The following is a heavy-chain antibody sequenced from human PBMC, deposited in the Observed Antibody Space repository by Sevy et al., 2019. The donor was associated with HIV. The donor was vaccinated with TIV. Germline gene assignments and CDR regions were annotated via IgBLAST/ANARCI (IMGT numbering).Heavy chain of an antibody. V-gene: IGHV1-18*03. J-gene: IGHJ4*02. CDR1: GYSFTSRG. CDR3: ARAGALWFGESDY. D-gene: IGHD3-10*01. CDR2: ISAYNGNT. Sequence: ASVKVSCKASGYSFTSRGIDWVRQAPGQGLEWLGWISAYNGNTKYGQRLQDRVTMTTDTSASTAYMELRSLRSDDMAVYYCARAGALWFGESDYWGQGTLVTVSS.